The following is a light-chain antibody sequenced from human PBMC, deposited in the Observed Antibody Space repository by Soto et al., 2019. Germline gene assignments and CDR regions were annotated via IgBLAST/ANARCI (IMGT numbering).Light chain of an antibody. Sequence: QSALTQPASVSGSPGQSITISCTGTSSDIGGYNYVSWYQQHPGKAPKVMIYEVSNRSSGVSNRFSGSKSGNTASLTISGLQAEDEADYYCSSYTRSSTRVFGTGTKVTVL. V-gene: IGLV2-14*01. CDR1: SSDIGGYNY. CDR3: SSYTRSSTRV. J-gene: IGLJ1*01. CDR2: EVS.